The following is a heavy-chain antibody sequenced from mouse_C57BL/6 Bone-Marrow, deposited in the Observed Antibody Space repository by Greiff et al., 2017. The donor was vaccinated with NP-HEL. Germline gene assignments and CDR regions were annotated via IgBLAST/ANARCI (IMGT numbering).Heavy chain of an antibody. CDR2: IYPRSGNT. J-gene: IGHJ3*01. V-gene: IGHV1-81*01. D-gene: IGHD1-1*01. CDR1: GYTFTSYG. Sequence: VQLQESGAELARPGASVKLSCKASGYTFTSYGISWVKQRTGQGLEWIGEIYPRSGNTYYNEKFKGKATLTADKSSSTAYMELRSLTSEDSAVYFCARGRLLWFAYWGQGTLVTVSA. CDR3: ARGRLLWFAY.